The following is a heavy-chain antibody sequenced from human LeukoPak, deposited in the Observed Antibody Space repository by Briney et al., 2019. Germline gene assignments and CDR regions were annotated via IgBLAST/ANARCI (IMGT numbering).Heavy chain of an antibody. J-gene: IGHJ6*03. Sequence: GASVKVSCKASGYTFTTYDINWVRQATGQGLEWMGWMNPDSGNSGYAQDFQGRVTMTRNTSTSTAYMELSSLRSEDTAVYYCARGPPPTHYYYYYMDVWGKGTTVTVSS. CDR2: MNPDSGNS. CDR3: ARGPPPTHYYYYYMDV. CDR1: GYTFTTYD. V-gene: IGHV1-8*01.